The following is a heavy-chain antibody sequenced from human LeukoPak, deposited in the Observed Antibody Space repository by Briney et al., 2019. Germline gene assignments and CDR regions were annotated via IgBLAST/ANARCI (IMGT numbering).Heavy chain of an antibody. V-gene: IGHV3-23*01. Sequence: GGSLRLSCAASGFIFKSYAMSWVRQAPGKGLEWVSIISGTSDTKQYGDSVGGRFTTSRDNPRNTLYLQMNSLRADDTAVYYCAKADATIGGAFDIWGQGTMVTVSS. CDR1: GFIFKSYA. CDR3: AKADATIGGAFDI. D-gene: IGHD3-3*01. J-gene: IGHJ3*02. CDR2: ISGTSDTK.